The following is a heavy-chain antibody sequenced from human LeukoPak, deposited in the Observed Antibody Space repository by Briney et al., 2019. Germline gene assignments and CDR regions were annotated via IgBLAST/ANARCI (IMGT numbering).Heavy chain of an antibody. CDR3: ATDASIYDSRSYYYLW. V-gene: IGHV1-69*13. Sequence: ASVKVPFKASGGTFIRYAISWVRQAPAQGLEWMGGIIPLFGTSNYAQTFQGRVTITADESSTTAYMKLSGLRSEDTAVYYCATDASIYDSRSYYYLWWGQGTLVTVSS. CDR1: GGTFIRYA. CDR2: IIPLFGTS. J-gene: IGHJ4*02. D-gene: IGHD3-22*01.